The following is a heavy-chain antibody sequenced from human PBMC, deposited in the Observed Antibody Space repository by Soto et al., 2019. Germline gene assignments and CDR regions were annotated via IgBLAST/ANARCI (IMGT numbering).Heavy chain of an antibody. V-gene: IGHV3-21*01. CDR1: GFTFSSYS. D-gene: IGHD2-15*01. CDR3: ARFGYCSGGSCYSYYYYYMDV. Sequence: EVQLVESGGGLVKPGGSLRLSCAASGFTFSSYSMNWVRQAPGKGLEWVSSISSSSSYIYYADSVKGRFTISRDNDKNSLYLQMNSLRAEDTAVYYCARFGYCSGGSCYSYYYYYMDVWGKGTTVTVSS. J-gene: IGHJ6*03. CDR2: ISSSSSYI.